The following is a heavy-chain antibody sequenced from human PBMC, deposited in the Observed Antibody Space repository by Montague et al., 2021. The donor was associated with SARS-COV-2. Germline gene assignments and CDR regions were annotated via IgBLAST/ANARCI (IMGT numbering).Heavy chain of an antibody. J-gene: IGHJ4*02. Sequence: SETLSLTCAVSGGSVSDTDCNWVCVRRPPGTERVWLVNTIQSTNSFPNPTLQRRLSIFVHASMNEVSLSLASATAADTAIYSCVRGPLTRGCFDKWGQGALVTVSS. V-gene: IGHV4-39*01. CDR1: GGSVSDTDCN. CDR3: VRGPLTRGCFDK. CDR2: TIQSTNS.